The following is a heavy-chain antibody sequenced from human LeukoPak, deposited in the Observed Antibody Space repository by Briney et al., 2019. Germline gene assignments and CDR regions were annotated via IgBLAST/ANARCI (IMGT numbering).Heavy chain of an antibody. CDR1: GGSISSGGYY. Sequence: SQTLSLTCTVSGGSISSGGYYWSWIRQHPGKGLEWIGYIYYSGSTNYNPSLKSRVTISVDTSKNQFSLKLSSVTAADTAVYYCARTTGYSSSWAWYFDYWGQGTLVTVSS. CDR3: ARTTGYSSSWAWYFDY. CDR2: IYYSGST. D-gene: IGHD6-13*01. J-gene: IGHJ4*02. V-gene: IGHV4-61*08.